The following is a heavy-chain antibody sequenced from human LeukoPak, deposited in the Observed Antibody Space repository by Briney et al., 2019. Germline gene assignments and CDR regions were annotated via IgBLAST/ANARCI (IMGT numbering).Heavy chain of an antibody. CDR2: IYYSGST. D-gene: IGHD5-18*01. J-gene: IGHJ4*02. V-gene: IGHV4-39*01. CDR1: GGSISSTGYY. CDR3: ARRDYGYFFDY. Sequence: SETLSLTCTVSGGSISSTGYYWGWIRQPPGKGLEWIGSIYYSGSTYYNPSLKSRVTISVDTSKNQFSLKLSSVTAADTAVYYCARRDYGYFFDYWGQGTLVTVSS.